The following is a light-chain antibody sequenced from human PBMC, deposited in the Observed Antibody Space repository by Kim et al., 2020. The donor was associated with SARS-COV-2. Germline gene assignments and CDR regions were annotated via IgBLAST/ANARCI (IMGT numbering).Light chain of an antibody. Sequence: GDRVTITCQASQSISNLLAWDQQKPGKAPKLLIYDASSLQSGVPSRFSGSESGTEFTLTISSLQPDDFATYYCQQYNSYPWTFGLETKVDIK. CDR1: QSISNL. CDR3: QQYNSYPWT. CDR2: DAS. V-gene: IGKV1-5*01. J-gene: IGKJ1*01.